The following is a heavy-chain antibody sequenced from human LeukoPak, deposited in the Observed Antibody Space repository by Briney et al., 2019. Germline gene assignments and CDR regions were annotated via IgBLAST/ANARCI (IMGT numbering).Heavy chain of an antibody. V-gene: IGHV4-59*08. CDR3: TRHARNSWHSDH. CDR1: GGSLSGHY. CDR2: VSHSGSS. D-gene: IGHD6-13*01. J-gene: IGHJ4*02. Sequence: SPSETLSLTCTVSGGSLSGHYWSWMRQPPGKAPEWIGHVSHSGSSSYNPSLRGRVSISLDTSMSQFSLKVLSVTAADTAVYYCTRHARNSWHSDHWGQGAVVTVSS.